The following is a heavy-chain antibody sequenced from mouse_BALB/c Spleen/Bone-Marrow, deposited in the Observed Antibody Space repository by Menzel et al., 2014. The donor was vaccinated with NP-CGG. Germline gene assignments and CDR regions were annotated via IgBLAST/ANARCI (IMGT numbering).Heavy chain of an antibody. CDR1: GFNIKDTY. V-gene: IGHV14-3*02. Sequence: EVNVVESGAELVKPGASVKLPCSASGFNIKDTYMHWVKQRPEQGLEWIGRIDPTNGNTKYDPKFQDKATITADTSSNTVDLQLSSLTFEDTAVYYCARQEFAIYWYFDVWGAGTTVTVSS. J-gene: IGHJ1*01. CDR2: IDPTNGNT. CDR3: ARQEFAIYWYFDV. D-gene: IGHD1-3*01.